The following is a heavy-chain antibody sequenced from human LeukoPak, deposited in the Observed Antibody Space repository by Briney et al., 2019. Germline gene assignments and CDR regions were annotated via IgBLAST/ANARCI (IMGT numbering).Heavy chain of an antibody. CDR3: ARLRVSGSYLYYFDY. V-gene: IGHV4-4*09. Sequence: KPSETLSLTCTVSNGSISSYHWSWVRQPPGKGPEWIGYILTSGTTNYNPSLKSRLTISVDTSKNQFTLKLGSVTAADTAVYYCARLRVSGSYLYYFDYWGQGTLVTVSS. CDR2: ILTSGTT. J-gene: IGHJ4*02. CDR1: NGSISSYH. D-gene: IGHD1-26*01.